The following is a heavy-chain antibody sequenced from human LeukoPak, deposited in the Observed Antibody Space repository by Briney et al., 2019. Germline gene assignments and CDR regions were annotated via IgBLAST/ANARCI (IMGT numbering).Heavy chain of an antibody. D-gene: IGHD2-21*02. Sequence: SETLSLTYTVSGGSISSSSYYWGWIRQPPGKGLEWIGSIYYSGSTYYNPSLKSRVTISVDTSKNQFSLKLSSVTAADTAVYYCARPLAYCGGDCYSDSERYYFDYWGQGTLVTVSS. V-gene: IGHV4-39*01. CDR1: GGSISSSSYY. CDR3: ARPLAYCGGDCYSDSERYYFDY. CDR2: IYYSGST. J-gene: IGHJ4*02.